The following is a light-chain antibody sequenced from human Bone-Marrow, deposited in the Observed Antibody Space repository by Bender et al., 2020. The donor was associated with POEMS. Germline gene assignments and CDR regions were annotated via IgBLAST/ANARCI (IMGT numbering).Light chain of an antibody. Sequence: SYGLTQPPSVSVSPGHTANITCSGDQLGDQYASWYQLKPGQSPVLVIYEDNKRPSGIPERLSGSNSGNMATLTISGTQALDEADYYCQAWDTSSVVFGGGTKLTVL. V-gene: IGLV3-1*01. CDR2: EDN. CDR1: QLGDQY. CDR3: QAWDTSSVV. J-gene: IGLJ2*01.